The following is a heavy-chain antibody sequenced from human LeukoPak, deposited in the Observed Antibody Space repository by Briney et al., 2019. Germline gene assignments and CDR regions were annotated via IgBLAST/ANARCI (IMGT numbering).Heavy chain of an antibody. J-gene: IGHJ4*02. D-gene: IGHD3-10*01. CDR3: ARARDYYGSGSYYQSDY. CDR2: ISSSRSYI. Sequence: GGSLRLSCAASGFTFSSYSMNWVRQAPGKGLEWVSSISSSRSYIYYADSVKGRFTISRDNAKNSLYLQMNSLRAEDTAVYYCARARDYYGSGSYYQSDYWGQGTLVTVSS. V-gene: IGHV3-21*01. CDR1: GFTFSSYS.